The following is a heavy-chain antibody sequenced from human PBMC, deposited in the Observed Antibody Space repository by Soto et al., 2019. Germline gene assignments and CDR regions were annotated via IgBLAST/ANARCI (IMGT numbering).Heavy chain of an antibody. D-gene: IGHD2-2*01. CDR2: ISDDGDST. CDR3: AKSLSTAVNYGLDV. J-gene: IGHJ6*02. CDR1: GVTFSDNA. V-gene: IGHV3-23*01. Sequence: TWGSLRVCWRASGVTFSDNAMTWVRQAPGKGLEWFSIISDDGDSTYYADSVKGRFAVSRYNSKNTLFLHMNSLGAEDTAVYYCAKSLSTAVNYGLDVWGQGTSVTVSS.